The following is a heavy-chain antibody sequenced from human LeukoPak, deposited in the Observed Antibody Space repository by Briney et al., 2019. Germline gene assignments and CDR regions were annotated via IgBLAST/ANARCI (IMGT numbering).Heavy chain of an antibody. CDR3: ARDQGTSTTAPKRKGRFDP. D-gene: IGHD1-1*01. J-gene: IGHJ5*02. CDR1: GFTFSNHG. Sequence: PGRSLRLSCAAPGFTFSNHGMHWVRQAPGKGLEWVALIWYDGSDKEYAESVKGRLTISRDNSKNTLYLQMNSLRDEDTAVYYCARDQGTSTTAPKRKGRFDPWGQGTLVTVSS. V-gene: IGHV3-33*01. CDR2: IWYDGSDK.